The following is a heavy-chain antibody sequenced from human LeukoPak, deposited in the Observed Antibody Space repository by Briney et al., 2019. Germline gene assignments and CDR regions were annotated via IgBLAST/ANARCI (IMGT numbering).Heavy chain of an antibody. Sequence: ASVKVSCKASGYTFTSYGISWVRQAPGQGLEWMGWISAYNGNKNYAQKLQGRVTMTTDTSTSTAYMELRSLRSDDTAVYYCARLSGSYYYYYYMDVWGKGTTVTVSS. CDR2: ISAYNGNK. CDR3: ARLSGSYYYYYYMDV. D-gene: IGHD1-26*01. CDR1: GYTFTSYG. J-gene: IGHJ6*03. V-gene: IGHV1-18*01.